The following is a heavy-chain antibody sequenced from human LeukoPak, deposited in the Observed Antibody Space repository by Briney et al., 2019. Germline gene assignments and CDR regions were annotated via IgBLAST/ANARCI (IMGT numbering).Heavy chain of an antibody. V-gene: IGHV4-30-4*08. Sequence: SETLSLTCTVSGGSISSGDYYWSWIRQPPGKGLEWIGYIYYSGSTYYNPSLKSRVTISVDTSKNQFSLKLSSVTAADTAVYYCARVYDFWSGYLVDPWGQGTLVTVSP. D-gene: IGHD3-3*01. CDR1: GGSISSGDYY. CDR3: ARVYDFWSGYLVDP. CDR2: IYYSGST. J-gene: IGHJ5*02.